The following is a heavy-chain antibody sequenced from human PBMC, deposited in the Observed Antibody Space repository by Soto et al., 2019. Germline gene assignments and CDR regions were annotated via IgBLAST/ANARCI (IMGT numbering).Heavy chain of an antibody. CDR3: ARLYRPSSSWTYLDYYYYMDV. V-gene: IGHV5-51*01. D-gene: IGHD6-13*01. J-gene: IGHJ6*03. CDR1: GYSFTSYW. CDR2: IYPGDSDT. Sequence: PGESLKISCKGSGYSFTSYWIGWVRQMPGKGLEWMGIIYPGDSDTRYSPSFQGQVTISADKSISTAYLQWSSLKASDTAMYYCARLYRPSSSWTYLDYYYYMDVWGKGTTVTVSS.